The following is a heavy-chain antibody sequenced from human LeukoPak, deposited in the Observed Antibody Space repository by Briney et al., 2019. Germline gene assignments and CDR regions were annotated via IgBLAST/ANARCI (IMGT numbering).Heavy chain of an antibody. CDR3: ARADPSYYEWPGGFDP. CDR2: MNPNSGNT. V-gene: IGHV1-8*03. Sequence: GASVKVSCKASGYTFTSYDINWVRQATGQGLEWMGWMNPNSGNTGYAQKFQGRVTITRNTSISTAYMELSSPRSEDTAVYYCARADPSYYEWPGGFDPWGQGTLVTVSS. CDR1: GYTFTSYD. J-gene: IGHJ5*02. D-gene: IGHD3-22*01.